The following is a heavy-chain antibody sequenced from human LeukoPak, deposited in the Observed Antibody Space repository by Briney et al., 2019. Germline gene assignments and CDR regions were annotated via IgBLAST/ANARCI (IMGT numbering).Heavy chain of an antibody. CDR1: GFTFSSYE. Sequence: GGSLRLSCAASGFTFSSYEMNWVRQAPGKGLEWVSYISSSGSTIYYADSVKGRFTISRDNAKNSLYMQMNNLRAEDTAVYYCARGSYCSGGSCHLFDYWGQGTLVTVSS. CDR3: ARGSYCSGGSCHLFDY. J-gene: IGHJ4*02. D-gene: IGHD2-15*01. V-gene: IGHV3-48*03. CDR2: ISSSGSTI.